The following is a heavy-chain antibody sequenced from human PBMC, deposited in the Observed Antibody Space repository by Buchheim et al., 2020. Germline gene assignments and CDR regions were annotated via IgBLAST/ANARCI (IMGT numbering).Heavy chain of an antibody. V-gene: IGHV3-74*03. CDR3: ARDSAGSPHL. CDR1: GFTLSNYY. D-gene: IGHD3-10*01. Sequence: EVQLVESGGGLVQPGGSLRLSCAASGFTLSNYYINWVRLAPGKGLEWVSLIYPDGSTTAYADSVKGRFTVSRDNAKNTVYLRMRSLRAEDAAVYYCARDSAGSPHLWGQGTL. CDR2: IYPDGSTT. J-gene: IGHJ4*02.